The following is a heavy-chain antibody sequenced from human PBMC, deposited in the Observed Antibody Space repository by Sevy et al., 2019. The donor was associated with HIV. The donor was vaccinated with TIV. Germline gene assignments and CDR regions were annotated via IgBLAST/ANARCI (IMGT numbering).Heavy chain of an antibody. CDR2: ISSSSSTI. CDR1: GFTFSSYS. J-gene: IGHJ6*02. Sequence: GGSLRLSCAASGFTFSSYSMNWVRQAPGKGLEWVLYISSSSSTIYYADSVKGRFTISRDNAKNSLYLQMNSLRAEDTAVYYCARDLIWDYDFWSGYYYGMDVWGQGTTVTVSS. V-gene: IGHV3-48*01. CDR3: ARDLIWDYDFWSGYYYGMDV. D-gene: IGHD3-3*01.